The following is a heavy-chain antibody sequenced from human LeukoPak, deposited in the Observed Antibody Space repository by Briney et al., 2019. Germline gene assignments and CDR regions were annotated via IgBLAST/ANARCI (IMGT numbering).Heavy chain of an antibody. CDR3: ARKLYDYFDY. CDR2: IYYSGST. CDR1: GGSISSYY. J-gene: IGHJ4*02. Sequence: SETLSLTCTVSGGSISSYYWSWIWQPPGKGLEWIGYIYYSGSTNYNPSLKSRVTISVDTSKNQFSLKLSSVTAADTAVYYCARKLYDYFDYWGQGTLVTVSS. D-gene: IGHD2-2*02. V-gene: IGHV4-59*01.